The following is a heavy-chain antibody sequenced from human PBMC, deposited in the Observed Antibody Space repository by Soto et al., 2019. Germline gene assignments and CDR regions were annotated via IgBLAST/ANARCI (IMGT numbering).Heavy chain of an antibody. Sequence: GGSLRLSCVASGFTFSSYGMHWVRQAPGKGLEWVAIISYDGSNTYYADSVKGRFTVSRDNSKNTLYLQMNSLRAEDTSVYYCAKEGGLSGSYYISSSYYFDYWGQGTLVTVSS. CDR2: ISYDGSNT. D-gene: IGHD1-26*01. CDR3: AKEGGLSGSYYISSSYYFDY. V-gene: IGHV3-30*18. J-gene: IGHJ4*02. CDR1: GFTFSSYG.